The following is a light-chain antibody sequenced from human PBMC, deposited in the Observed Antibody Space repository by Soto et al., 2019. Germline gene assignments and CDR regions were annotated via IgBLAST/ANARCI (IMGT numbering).Light chain of an antibody. Sequence: NFMLTQPHSVSESPGKTLSISCTRSSGNIANNYVQWYQQRPGSAPTTVIYENNQRLSGVPDRFSASTDGSSNSASLTISGLQTEDDADYYCQSYDSDFVVFGGGTKLTVL. CDR3: QSYDSDFVV. CDR2: ENN. V-gene: IGLV6-57*04. CDR1: SGNIANNY. J-gene: IGLJ2*01.